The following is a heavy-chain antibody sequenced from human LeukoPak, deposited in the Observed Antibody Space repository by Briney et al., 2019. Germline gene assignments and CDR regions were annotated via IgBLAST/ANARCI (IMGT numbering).Heavy chain of an antibody. CDR2: IYYSGST. D-gene: IGHD6-13*01. CDR3: ARGRGRIAAAESIRFDP. V-gene: IGHV4-31*03. CDR1: GGSISSGGYY. Sequence: SETLSLTCTVSGGSISSGGYYWSWIRQHPGKGLEWIGYIYYSGSTNYNPSLKSRVTISVDTSKNQFSLKLSSVTAADTAVYYCARGRGRIAAAESIRFDPWGQGTLVTVSS. J-gene: IGHJ5*02.